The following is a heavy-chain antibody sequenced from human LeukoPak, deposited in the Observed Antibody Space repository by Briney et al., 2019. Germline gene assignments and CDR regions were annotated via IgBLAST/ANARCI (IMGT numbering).Heavy chain of an antibody. Sequence: PGGSLRLSCAASGFTFSTYTMAWVRQAPGGGLEWVSGISGNGDRTYYADSVKGRFAISRDDSKSTLYLQMNSLRGEDTAVYYCAKDFGRNLGGPGYWGRGTLVIVSS. CDR3: AKDFGRNLGGPGY. J-gene: IGHJ4*02. D-gene: IGHD3-10*01. V-gene: IGHV3-23*01. CDR1: GFTFSTYT. CDR2: ISGNGDRT.